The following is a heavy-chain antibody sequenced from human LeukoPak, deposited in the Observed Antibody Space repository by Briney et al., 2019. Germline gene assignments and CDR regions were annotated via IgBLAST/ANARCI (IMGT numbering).Heavy chain of an antibody. D-gene: IGHD3-22*01. CDR2: VSASAYST. Sequence: GGSLTLSCVASGFTFSSYAMSWVRQAPGKGLEWVSGVSASAYSTFYADSVKGRFTISRDNSKNTMSLHMNSLRAEDTAVYYCAKVYDSSGYSALDYWGQGTLVTVSS. CDR3: AKVYDSSGYSALDY. V-gene: IGHV3-23*01. CDR1: GFTFSSYA. J-gene: IGHJ4*02.